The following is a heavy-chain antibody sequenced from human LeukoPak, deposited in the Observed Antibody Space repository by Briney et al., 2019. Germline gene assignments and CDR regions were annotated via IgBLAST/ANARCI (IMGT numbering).Heavy chain of an antibody. J-gene: IGHJ3*02. D-gene: IGHD1-7*01. CDR2: VYTSGST. Sequence: PSETLSLTCTVSGGSISGYYWSWIRQPAGKGLEWIGRVYTSGSTHYNPSLKSRVTMPVDTSKNQFSLKLSSVTAADTAVYYCARLITGTTTAFDIWAKGQWSPSLQ. CDR3: ARLITGTTTAFDI. CDR1: GGSISGYY. V-gene: IGHV4-4*07.